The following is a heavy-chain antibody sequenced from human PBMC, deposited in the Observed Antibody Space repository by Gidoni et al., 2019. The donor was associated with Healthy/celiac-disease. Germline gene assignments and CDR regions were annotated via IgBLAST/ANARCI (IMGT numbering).Heavy chain of an antibody. CDR3: ARVEMATIYYYYGMDV. V-gene: IGHV1-2*02. D-gene: IGHD5-12*01. CDR1: GYTFTGYY. CDR2: INPNSGGT. J-gene: IGHJ6*02. Sequence: QVQLVQSGAEVKKPGASVKVSCKASGYTFTGYYMHWVRPAPGQGLEWMGWINPNSGGTNYAQKFQGRVTMTRDTSISTAYMELSRLRSDDTAVYYCARVEMATIYYYYGMDVWGQGTTVTVSS.